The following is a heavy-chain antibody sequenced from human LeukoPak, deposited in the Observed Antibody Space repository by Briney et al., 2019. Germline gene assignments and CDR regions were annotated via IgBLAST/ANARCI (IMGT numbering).Heavy chain of an antibody. V-gene: IGHV3-23*01. J-gene: IGHJ4*02. CDR3: ARGPLVVGATIDY. CDR1: GFTFSSYA. Sequence: GGSLRLSCAASGFTFSSYAMSWVRQAPGKGLEWVSAISAGGGSTYYADSVKGRFTISRDNSKNTLYLQMNSLRAEDTAVYYCARGPLVVGATIDYWGQGTLVTVSS. CDR2: ISAGGGST. D-gene: IGHD1-26*01.